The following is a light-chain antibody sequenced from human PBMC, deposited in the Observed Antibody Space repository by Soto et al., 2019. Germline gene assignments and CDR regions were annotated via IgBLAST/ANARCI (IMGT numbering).Light chain of an antibody. V-gene: IGKV1-39*01. CDR2: AAS. CDR3: QQSYSTPLT. Sequence: DIQMTQSPSSLSVSVGDRVTITCRASQRISSYLNWYQQKPGKAPKLLIYAASSLQSGVPSRFSGSGSGTDFTLTISSLQPEDFATYYCQQSYSTPLTFGPGAKVDI. CDR1: QRISSY. J-gene: IGKJ3*01.